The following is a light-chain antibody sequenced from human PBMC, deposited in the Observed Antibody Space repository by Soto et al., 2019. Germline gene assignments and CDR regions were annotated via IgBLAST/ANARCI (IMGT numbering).Light chain of an antibody. J-gene: IGLJ1*01. CDR2: EVS. CDR1: SSDVGAYTL. CDR3: SSYTSSSTPYV. Sequence: QSALTQPASVSGSPGQSITISCTGTSSDVGAYTLVSWYQQYPGKAPRLIIYEVSKRPSGIPNRFSGSKSGNTASLTISGLQAEDEADYYCSSYTSSSTPYVFGTGTKVTVL. V-gene: IGLV2-14*02.